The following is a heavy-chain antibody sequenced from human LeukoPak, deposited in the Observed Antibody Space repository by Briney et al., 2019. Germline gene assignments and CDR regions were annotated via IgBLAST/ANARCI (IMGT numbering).Heavy chain of an antibody. V-gene: IGHV4-61*02. J-gene: IGHJ3*02. CDR3: ARGVAARPSAFDI. Sequence: SETLSLTCTVSGGSISSGSYYWSWIRQPAGKGLEWIGRIYTSGSTNYNPSLKSRVTISVDTFKNQFSLKLSSVTAADTAVYYCARGVAARPSAFDIWGQGTMVTVSS. CDR1: GGSISSGSYY. CDR2: IYTSGST. D-gene: IGHD6-6*01.